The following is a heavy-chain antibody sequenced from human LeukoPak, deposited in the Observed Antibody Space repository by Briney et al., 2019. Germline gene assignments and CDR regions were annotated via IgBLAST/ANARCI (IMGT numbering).Heavy chain of an antibody. CDR2: IIPIFGTA. V-gene: IGHV1-69*13. CDR1: GGTFSSYA. CDR3: ARTSCGGDCSFDY. D-gene: IGHD2-21*02. Sequence: SVKVSCKASGGTFSSYAISWVRQAPGQGLEWMGGIIPIFGTANYAQKFQGRVTITADESTSTAYMELSSLRSEDTAVYYCARTSCGGDCSFDYWGQGTLVTVSS. J-gene: IGHJ4*02.